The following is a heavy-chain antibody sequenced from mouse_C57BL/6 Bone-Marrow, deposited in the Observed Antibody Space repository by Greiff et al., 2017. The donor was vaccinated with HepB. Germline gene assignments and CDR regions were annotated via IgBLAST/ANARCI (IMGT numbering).Heavy chain of an antibody. CDR2: IVPSDSYT. V-gene: IGHV1-69*01. CDR1: GYTFTSYW. Sequence: QVQLQQPGAELVMPGASVKLSCKASGYTFTSYWMHWVKQRPGQGLEWIGEIVPSDSYTNYNQKFKGKSTLTVDKFSSTAYMQLSSLTSEDSAVYYGAGGPNWENFDYWGQGTTLTVSS. J-gene: IGHJ2*01. D-gene: IGHD4-1*02. CDR3: AGGPNWENFDY.